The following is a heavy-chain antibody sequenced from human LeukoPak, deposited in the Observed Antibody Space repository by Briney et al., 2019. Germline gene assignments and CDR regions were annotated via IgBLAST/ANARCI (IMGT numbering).Heavy chain of an antibody. J-gene: IGHJ4*02. V-gene: IGHV3-23*01. CDR3: AKRDTSRQHYFDY. Sequence: GGSLRLSCEASGFTFSSSGMSWVRQAPGKGLEWVSVISDSGRSTLYADSVKGRFTISRDNSKHSLILQMNSPRAEDTAMYYCAKRDTSRQHYFDYWGQGTLVTVSS. CDR1: GFTFSSSG. CDR2: ISDSGRST. D-gene: IGHD5-18*01.